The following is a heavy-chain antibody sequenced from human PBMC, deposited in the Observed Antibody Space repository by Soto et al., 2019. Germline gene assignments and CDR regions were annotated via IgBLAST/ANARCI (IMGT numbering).Heavy chain of an antibody. V-gene: IGHV3-30-3*01. D-gene: IGHD2-15*01. J-gene: IGHJ3*02. CDR3: AQLPPPWSAAHDAFDI. Sequence: PGGSLRLSCAASGFSFSSYAVHWVRQAPGKGLEWVAVISYDGSNKYYADYVKGRFTISRDNSKNTLYLQMNSLRAEDTAVYYCAQLPPPWSAAHDAFDIWGQGTMVTVSS. CDR1: GFSFSSYA. CDR2: ISYDGSNK.